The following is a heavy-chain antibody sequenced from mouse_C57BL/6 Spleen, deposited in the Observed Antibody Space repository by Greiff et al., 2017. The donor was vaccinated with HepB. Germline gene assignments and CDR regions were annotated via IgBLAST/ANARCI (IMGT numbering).Heavy chain of an antibody. Sequence: VQLQQSGPELVKPGASVKMSCKASGYTFTDYNMHWVKQSHGKSLEWIGYINPNNGGTSYNQKFKGKATLTVNKSSSTAYMELRSLTSEDSAVYYCARRGIYYDYDVDYAMDYWGQGTSVTVSS. CDR3: ARRGIYYDYDVDYAMDY. D-gene: IGHD2-4*01. J-gene: IGHJ4*01. CDR1: GYTFTDYN. CDR2: INPNNGGT. V-gene: IGHV1-22*01.